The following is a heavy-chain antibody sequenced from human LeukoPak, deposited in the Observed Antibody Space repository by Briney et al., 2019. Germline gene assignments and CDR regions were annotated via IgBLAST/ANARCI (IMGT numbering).Heavy chain of an antibody. CDR3: AKMSESLDWFDP. Sequence: GGSLRLSCAASGFTFSSYGMSWVRQAPGKGLEWVSAISGSGGSTYYADSVKGRFTISRGNSKNTLYLQMNSLRAEDTAVYYCAKMSESLDWFDPWGQGTLVTVSS. CDR1: GFTFSSYG. CDR2: ISGSGGST. D-gene: IGHD1-14*01. V-gene: IGHV3-23*01. J-gene: IGHJ5*02.